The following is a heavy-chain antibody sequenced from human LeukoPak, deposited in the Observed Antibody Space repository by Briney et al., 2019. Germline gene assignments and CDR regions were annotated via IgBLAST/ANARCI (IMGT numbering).Heavy chain of an antibody. CDR3: ARALPAAIFRPERNYGMDV. D-gene: IGHD2-2*01. V-gene: IGHV3-21*01. J-gene: IGHJ6*02. CDR1: GFTFSSYS. CDR2: IRSSSYI. Sequence: GGSLRLSCAASGFTFSSYSMNWVRHAQGEGLEWVSSIRSSSYIYYPDSATGRFTISRDNAKNSLYLQMNSLRAEDTAVYYCARALPAAIFRPERNYGMDVWGQGTPVTASS.